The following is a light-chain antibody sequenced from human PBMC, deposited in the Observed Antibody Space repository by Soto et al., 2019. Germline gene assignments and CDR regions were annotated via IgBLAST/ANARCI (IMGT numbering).Light chain of an antibody. Sequence: EIVMTQSPATLSVSPGESATLSCRASQSVSSNLAWHQQKPGQAPRLLIYGASSRATGIPDRFSGSGSGTDFTLTISRLEPEDSAVYYCQQYGSSPPGTFGQGTKVDIK. CDR3: QQYGSSPPGT. CDR2: GAS. J-gene: IGKJ1*01. CDR1: QSVSSN. V-gene: IGKV3-20*01.